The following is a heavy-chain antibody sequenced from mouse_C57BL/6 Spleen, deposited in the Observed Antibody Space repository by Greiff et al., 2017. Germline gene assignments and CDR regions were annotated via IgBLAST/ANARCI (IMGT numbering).Heavy chain of an antibody. J-gene: IGHJ1*03. CDR2: ISYDGSN. CDR3: ARDAASSGSSPWRYFDV. CDR1: GYSITSGYY. V-gene: IGHV3-6*01. D-gene: IGHD1-1*01. Sequence: EVKVEESGPGLVKPSQSLSLTCSVTGYSITSGYYWNWIRQFPGNKLEWMGYISYDGSNNYNPSLKNRISITRDTSKNQFFLKLNSVTTEDTATYYCARDAASSGSSPWRYFDVWGTGTTVTVSS.